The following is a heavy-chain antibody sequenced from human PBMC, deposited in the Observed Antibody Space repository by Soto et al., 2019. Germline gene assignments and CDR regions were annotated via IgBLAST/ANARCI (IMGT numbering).Heavy chain of an antibody. CDR1: GFTFNNYA. V-gene: IGHV3-30-3*01. CDR3: ARAVSVISLIDY. Sequence: PGGSLRLSCAASGFTFNNYAMHWVRQAPGKGLEWVAVISNDGSNKYHADSVKGRFTISRDNSKNTLYLQMNSLRAEDTAVYYCARAVSVISLIDYWGQGTLVTVSS. J-gene: IGHJ4*02. CDR2: ISNDGSNK. D-gene: IGHD2-21*01.